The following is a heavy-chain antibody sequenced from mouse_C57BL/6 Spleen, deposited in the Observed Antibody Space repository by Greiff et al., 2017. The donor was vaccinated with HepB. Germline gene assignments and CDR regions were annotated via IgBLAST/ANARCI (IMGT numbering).Heavy chain of an antibody. V-gene: IGHV1-55*01. D-gene: IGHD1-1*01. CDR1: GYTFTSYW. J-gene: IGHJ4*01. Sequence: QVQLQQPGAELVKPGASVKMSCKASGYTFTSYWITWVKQRPGQGLEWIGDIYHGSGSTNYNEKFKSKATLTVDTSSSTAYMQRSRLTSEDSAVYYCSRWSTVVAPYYAIDYWGQGTSVTVSS. CDR2: IYHGSGST. CDR3: SRWSTVVAPYYAIDY.